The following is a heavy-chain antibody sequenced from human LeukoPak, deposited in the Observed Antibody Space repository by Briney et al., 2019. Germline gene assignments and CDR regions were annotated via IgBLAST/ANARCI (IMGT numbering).Heavy chain of an antibody. D-gene: IGHD1-26*01. J-gene: IGHJ4*02. CDR1: GYTFTGYY. Sequence: ASVKVSCKASGYTFTGYYMHWVRQAPGQGLEWLGWINPNSGGTNYAQKFQGWVTMTRDTSISTAYMELSRLRSDDTAVYYCARDLDSGTSSGYWGQGTLVTVSS. V-gene: IGHV1-2*04. CDR3: ARDLDSGTSSGY. CDR2: INPNSGGT.